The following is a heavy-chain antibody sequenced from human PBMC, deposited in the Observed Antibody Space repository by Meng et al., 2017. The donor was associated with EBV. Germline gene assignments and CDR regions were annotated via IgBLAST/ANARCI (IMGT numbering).Heavy chain of an antibody. CDR2: FLPTLGAP. CDR1: GGPFRNYA. D-gene: IGHD3-10*01. J-gene: IGHJ4*02. Sequence: QLQLGRSGAEGKKPGSAVKVSCKTSGGPFRNYAISWVRQAPGQGLEWLGGFLPTLGAPNYAQKFNGRVSITADESTSTHYMDLSSLRSEDTAVYYCASESGRGYTPDYWGQGTLVTVSS. CDR3: ASESGRGYTPDY. V-gene: IGHV1-69*01.